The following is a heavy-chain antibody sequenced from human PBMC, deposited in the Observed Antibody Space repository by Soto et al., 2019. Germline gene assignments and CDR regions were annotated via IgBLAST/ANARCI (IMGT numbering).Heavy chain of an antibody. CDR3: ARDRDILTGSSYGMDV. V-gene: IGHV1-69*06. Sequence: VRQAPGQGLEWMGGIIPIFGTANYAQKFQGRVTITADKSTSTAYMELSSLRSEDTAVYYCARDRDILTGSSYGMDVWGQGTTVTGSS. J-gene: IGHJ6*02. D-gene: IGHD3-9*01. CDR2: IIPIFGTA.